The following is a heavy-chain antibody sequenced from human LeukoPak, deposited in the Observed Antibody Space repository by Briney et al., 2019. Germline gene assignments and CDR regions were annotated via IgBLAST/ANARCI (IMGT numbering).Heavy chain of an antibody. CDR2: IYVGDSDT. V-gene: IGHV5-51*01. CDR1: GYSFTSYW. Sequence: GESLKISCKGAGYSFTSYWIGWVRQMPGKGLEGRGIIYVGDSDTRYIPSSQGQVTISADKSISTAYLQWSSLKASDTAMYYCARPGLYYDSSGYDEFDYWGQGTLVTVSS. J-gene: IGHJ4*02. D-gene: IGHD3-22*01. CDR3: ARPGLYYDSSGYDEFDY.